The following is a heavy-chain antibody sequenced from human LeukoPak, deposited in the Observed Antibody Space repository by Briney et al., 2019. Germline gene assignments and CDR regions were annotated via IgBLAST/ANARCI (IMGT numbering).Heavy chain of an antibody. V-gene: IGHV3-33*01. CDR3: ARDLLGAYYYGMDV. D-gene: IGHD3-16*01. J-gene: IGHJ6*02. CDR1: GPTSSSHG. Sequence: PGGSRRLSCAASGPTSSSHGMHCVRPAPGEWLEWVAVIWYDGSNKYYADSVKERFTISRDNSKNTLYLQRNSLRAEDTAVYYCARDLLGAYYYGMDVWGQGTTVTVSS. CDR2: IWYDGSNK.